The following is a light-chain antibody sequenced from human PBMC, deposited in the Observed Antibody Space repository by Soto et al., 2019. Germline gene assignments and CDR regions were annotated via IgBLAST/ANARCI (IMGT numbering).Light chain of an antibody. CDR3: QQYNNWPPPLT. Sequence: EIVMTQSPATVSVSTGERAPLSCRANQSVRRDLAWYEQKPGQDTRLIVYGSSTRATGIPARLSGSGSRTEFTLTIISLQSADFSDYYCQQYNNWPPPLTFGGGTKVEIK. CDR2: GSS. V-gene: IGKV3-15*01. CDR1: QSVRRD. J-gene: IGKJ4*02.